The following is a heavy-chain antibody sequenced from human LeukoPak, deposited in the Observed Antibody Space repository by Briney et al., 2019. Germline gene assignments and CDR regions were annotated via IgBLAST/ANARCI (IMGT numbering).Heavy chain of an antibody. V-gene: IGHV4-39*01. CDR1: GGSISSSDYY. CDR2: IYYGGST. Sequence: SDTLSLTCTVSGGSISSSDYYWGWIRQPPGKGLEWIGSIYYGGSTYYNPSLKSRVTISVDTSMNQFSLKLSFVTTADTAVYYCARALGYCSGGSCTRGYNWFDPWGQGTLVTVPS. CDR3: ARALGYCSGGSCTRGYNWFDP. J-gene: IGHJ5*02. D-gene: IGHD2-15*01.